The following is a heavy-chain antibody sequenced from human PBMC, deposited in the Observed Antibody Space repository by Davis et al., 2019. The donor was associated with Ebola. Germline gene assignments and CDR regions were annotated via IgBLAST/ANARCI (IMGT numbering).Heavy chain of an antibody. V-gene: IGHV5-51*01. D-gene: IGHD6-25*01. CDR1: GYTFINYW. CDR2: IYPGDSNA. J-gene: IGHJ4*02. CDR3: ARLFSSSAPFDS. Sequence: GESLKISCKGSGYTFINYWIGWVRQMPGKGLEWMGVIYPGDSNARYCPSFQGQVTISADKSINTAYLQWSSLKASDTAMYYCARLFSSSAPFDSWGQGTLVTVSS.